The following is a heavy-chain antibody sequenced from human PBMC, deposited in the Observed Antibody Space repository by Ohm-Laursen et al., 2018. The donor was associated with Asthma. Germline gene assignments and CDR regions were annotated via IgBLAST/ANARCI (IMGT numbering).Heavy chain of an antibody. CDR1: GFTFSNFD. CDR3: ARGNLEGLQ. D-gene: IGHD5-24*01. CDR2: IGSAGHT. V-gene: IGHV3-13*01. Sequence: SLRLSCTASGFTFSNFDMHWVRQVTGRGLEWVAAIGSAGHTYYPDSVKGRFTISRDDAKNTLYLQMNSLRADDSAVYYCARGNLEGLQWGQGTLVTVSS. J-gene: IGHJ4*02.